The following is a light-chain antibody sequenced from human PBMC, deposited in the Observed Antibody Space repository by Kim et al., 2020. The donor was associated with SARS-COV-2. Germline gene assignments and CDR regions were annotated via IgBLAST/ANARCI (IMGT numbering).Light chain of an antibody. V-gene: IGLV1-51*01. CDR3: GTWDSGLSALV. CDR2: DDD. Sequence: GQTVTISCSGPRSNIGNSYVSWYQQFPGTAPKILIYDDDKQPSGIPDRFSGSKSGTSASLAITGLQSADEAVYYCGTWDSGLSALVFGGGTQLTVL. CDR1: RSNIGNSY. J-gene: IGLJ3*02.